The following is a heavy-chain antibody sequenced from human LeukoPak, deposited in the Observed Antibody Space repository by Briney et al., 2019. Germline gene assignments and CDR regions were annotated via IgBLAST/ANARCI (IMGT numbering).Heavy chain of an antibody. CDR3: ASKTTVVPSAI. J-gene: IGHJ4*02. V-gene: IGHV4-4*02. CDR1: GGSISSNNW. D-gene: IGHD2-2*02. Sequence: PSGTLSLTCAVSGGSISSNNWWCWVRQPPGKGPEWIGEINHSGTTNYNPSLKSRVTISVDKSKNQFSLELTSVTAADTAVYYCASKTTVVPSAIWGQGSMVTVCS. CDR2: INHSGTT.